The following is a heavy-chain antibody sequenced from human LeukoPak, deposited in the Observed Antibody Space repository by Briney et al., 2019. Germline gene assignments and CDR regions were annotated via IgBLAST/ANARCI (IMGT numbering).Heavy chain of an antibody. CDR2: IGPKNGDT. D-gene: IGHD2-15*01. CDR3: ARDTKKYCSGGSCYASY. V-gene: IGHV1-2*02. CDR1: GYTFTDYY. Sequence: ASVKVSCKASGYTFTDYYIHCVRQAPGQGLEWMGWIGPKNGDTHYAQKFQGRLTMTRDTSITTAFIELSRLTSDDTAVYYCARDTKKYCSGGSCYASYWGQGTLVTVSS. J-gene: IGHJ4*02.